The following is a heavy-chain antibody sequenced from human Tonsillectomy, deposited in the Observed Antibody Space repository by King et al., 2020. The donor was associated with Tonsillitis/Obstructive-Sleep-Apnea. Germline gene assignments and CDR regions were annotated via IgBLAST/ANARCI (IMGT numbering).Heavy chain of an antibody. CDR3: ARDQGRAHYDFWSGYYTFDY. Sequence: VQLVESGGGVVQPGRSLRLSCAASGFNFSRNPMHWVRQAPGKGPEWVAIISYDGNSKFYADSVKGRFTISRDNSKNTLYLQINSLRADDTAVYYCARDQGRAHYDFWSGYYTFDYWGQGTLVTVSS. CDR2: ISYDGNSK. D-gene: IGHD3-3*01. V-gene: IGHV3-30*04. J-gene: IGHJ4*02. CDR1: GFNFSRNP.